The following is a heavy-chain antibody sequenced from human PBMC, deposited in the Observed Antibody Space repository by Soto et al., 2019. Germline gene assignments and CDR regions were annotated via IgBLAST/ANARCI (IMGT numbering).Heavy chain of an antibody. CDR2: KYHSGSP. D-gene: IGHD3-16*01. V-gene: IGHV4-30-4*01. CDR3: ARTGGEVAFNI. J-gene: IGHJ3*02. CDR1: GGSITSGDYY. Sequence: QVQLRESCPGLVRPSQTLSLTCTVTGGSITSGDYYWSWIRQSPGKGLEWIGYKYHSGSPYYNPSLRSRVTISVDTSREQFSLSLTSVTAADTAVYYCARTGGEVAFNIWGQGTMVTVSS.